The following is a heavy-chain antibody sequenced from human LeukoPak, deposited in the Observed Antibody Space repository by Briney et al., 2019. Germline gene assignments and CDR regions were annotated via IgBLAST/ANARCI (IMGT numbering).Heavy chain of an antibody. Sequence: SETLSLTCAVYGGSFSGYYWSWIRQPPGKGLEWIGEINDSGSTNYNPSLKSRVTISVDTSKNQFSLKLSSVTAADTAVYYCARGPWSSSGWYRSYRENDYWGQGTLVTVSS. D-gene: IGHD6-19*01. CDR1: GGSFSGYY. V-gene: IGHV4-34*01. CDR3: ARGPWSSSGWYRSYRENDY. CDR2: INDSGST. J-gene: IGHJ4*02.